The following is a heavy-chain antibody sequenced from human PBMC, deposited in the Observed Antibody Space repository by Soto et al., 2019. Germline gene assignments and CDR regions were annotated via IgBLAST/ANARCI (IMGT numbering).Heavy chain of an antibody. V-gene: IGHV3-30*18. J-gene: IGHJ4*02. CDR2: ISDDGDKR. CDR1: GFTFINYG. Sequence: PGRSLTLSCVGSGFTFINYGMHWVRQRPGEGLEWVALISDDGDKRYYADSVRGRLIISRENSKDTLYLQINSLGPDDTAVYFCAKARVRIAGYNAFDYWGEGT. CDR3: AKARVRIAGYNAFDY. D-gene: IGHD5-12*01.